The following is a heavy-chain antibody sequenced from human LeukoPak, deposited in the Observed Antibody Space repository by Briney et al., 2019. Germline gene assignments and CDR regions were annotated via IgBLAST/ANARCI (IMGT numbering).Heavy chain of an antibody. Sequence: ASVKVSCKASGYTFTGYYMHWVRQAPGQGLEWMGWINPNSGGTNYAQKFQGRVTMTRDTSISTAYMELSRLRSDDTAVYYCARDPGRLGSGSHRVDYWGQGTLVTVSS. D-gene: IGHD1-26*01. CDR2: INPNSGGT. CDR1: GYTFTGYY. CDR3: ARDPGRLGSGSHRVDY. J-gene: IGHJ4*02. V-gene: IGHV1-2*02.